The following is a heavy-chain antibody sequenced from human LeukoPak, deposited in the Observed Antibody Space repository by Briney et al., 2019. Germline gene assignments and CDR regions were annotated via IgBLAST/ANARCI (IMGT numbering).Heavy chain of an antibody. V-gene: IGHV3-23*01. CDR3: AAYSGDDPVDY. Sequence: ETLSLTCTVSGGSISNPNYYWGWVRQAPGKGLEWVSAISGSGGSTYYADSVKGRFTISRDDSKNTLYLQMNSLRAEDTAVYYCAAYSGDDPVDYWGQGTLVTVSS. D-gene: IGHD5-12*01. J-gene: IGHJ4*02. CDR2: ISGSGGST. CDR1: GGSISNPNYY.